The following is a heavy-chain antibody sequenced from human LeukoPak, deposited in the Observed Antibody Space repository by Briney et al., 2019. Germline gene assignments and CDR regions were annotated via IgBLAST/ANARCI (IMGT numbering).Heavy chain of an antibody. Sequence: GGSLGLSRAASGFTFSSYAMSWVRQAPGKGLEWVSAISGSGGSTYYADSVKGRFTISRDNSKNTLYLQMNSLRAEDTAVYYCAKDNSGYDYYFDYWGQGTLVTVSS. CDR2: ISGSGGST. V-gene: IGHV3-23*01. CDR3: AKDNSGYDYYFDY. D-gene: IGHD5-12*01. CDR1: GFTFSSYA. J-gene: IGHJ4*02.